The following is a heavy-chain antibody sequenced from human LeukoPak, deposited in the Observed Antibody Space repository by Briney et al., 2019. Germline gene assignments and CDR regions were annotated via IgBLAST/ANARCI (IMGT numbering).Heavy chain of an antibody. Sequence: SETLSLTCTVSGDSISSSNYYWGWFRQPPGKDLEWIGSIFYSGSTYYTPSLKSRLTISVDTSKNQFSLKLSSVTAADTAAYYCVRGQLALFGWFDPWGQGTLVTVSS. CDR2: IFYSGST. CDR1: GDSISSSNYY. J-gene: IGHJ5*02. CDR3: VRGQLALFGWFDP. V-gene: IGHV4-39*01. D-gene: IGHD6-13*01.